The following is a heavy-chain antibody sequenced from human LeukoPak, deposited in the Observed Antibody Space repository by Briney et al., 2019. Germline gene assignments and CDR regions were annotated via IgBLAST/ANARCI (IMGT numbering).Heavy chain of an antibody. Sequence: EASVKVSCKASGGTFSSYAISWVRQAPGQGLEWMGWINLYDGNTDYTQKFQGRVAMTTDTSTSTAYMELRSLRSDDTSVYFCAKVIPASLSYYFYGMDVWGQGTTVTVSS. CDR1: GGTFSSYA. CDR3: AKVIPASLSYYFYGMDV. D-gene: IGHD2-2*01. J-gene: IGHJ6*02. V-gene: IGHV1-18*01. CDR2: INLYDGNT.